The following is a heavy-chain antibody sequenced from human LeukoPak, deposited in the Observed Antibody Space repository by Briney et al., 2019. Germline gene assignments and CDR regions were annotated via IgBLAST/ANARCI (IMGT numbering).Heavy chain of an antibody. V-gene: IGHV1-46*01. J-gene: IGHJ6*02. CDR2: INPSGGST. D-gene: IGHD3-3*01. Sequence: ASVKVSCKASGYTFTSYYMHWVRQAPGQGLEWMGIINPSGGSTSYAQKFQGRVTMTRDTSTSTVYMELSSLRSEDTAVYYSARESYYDFWSGNHYYYGMDVWGQGTTVTVSS. CDR1: GYTFTSYY. CDR3: ARESYYDFWSGNHYYYGMDV.